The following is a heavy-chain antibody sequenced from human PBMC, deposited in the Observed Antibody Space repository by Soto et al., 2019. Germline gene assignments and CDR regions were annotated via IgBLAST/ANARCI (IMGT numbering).Heavy chain of an antibody. CDR3: ARGRPVVVVPATDFDY. V-gene: IGHV1-8*01. CDR1: GYTFTSYD. CDR2: MNPNSGNT. D-gene: IGHD2-15*01. Sequence: QVQLVQSGAEVKKPGASVKVSCKASGYTFTSYDINWVRHATGQVLEWMGWMNPNSGNTGYAQMFQGRVTMPRNTSISTAYMELSSLRSEDTAVYYCARGRPVVVVPATDFDYWGQGTLVTVSS. J-gene: IGHJ4*02.